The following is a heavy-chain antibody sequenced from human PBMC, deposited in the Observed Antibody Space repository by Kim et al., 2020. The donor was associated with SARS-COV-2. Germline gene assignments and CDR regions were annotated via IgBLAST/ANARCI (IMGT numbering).Heavy chain of an antibody. CDR3: ARGLYSYGYGYFDY. Sequence: SETLSLTRAVYGGSFSGYYWSWIRQPPGKGLEWIGEINHSGSTNYNPSLKSRVTISVDTSKNQFSLKLSSVTAADTAVYYCARGLYSYGYGYFDYWGQGTLVTVSS. CDR1: GGSFSGYY. V-gene: IGHV4-34*01. D-gene: IGHD5-18*01. J-gene: IGHJ4*02. CDR2: INHSGST.